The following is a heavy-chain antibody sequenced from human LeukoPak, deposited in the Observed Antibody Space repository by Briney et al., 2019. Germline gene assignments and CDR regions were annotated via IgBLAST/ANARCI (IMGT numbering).Heavy chain of an antibody. CDR3: ARVFRGTFGWDYMDV. D-gene: IGHD3-10*01. CDR2: SRDGNNGYTT. J-gene: IGHJ6*03. V-gene: IGHV3-72*01. Sequence: GGSLRLSCAASEFTFSDHYMDWVRQAPGKGLEWVGRSRDGNNGYTTEYAASVKGRFTISRDDSKNSLYLQMNSLKTEDTAVYYCARVFRGTFGWDYMDVWGKGTTVTVSS. CDR1: EFTFSDHY.